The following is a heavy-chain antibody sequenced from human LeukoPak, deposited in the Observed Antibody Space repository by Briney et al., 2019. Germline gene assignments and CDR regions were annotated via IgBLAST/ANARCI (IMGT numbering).Heavy chain of an antibody. J-gene: IGHJ4*02. CDR1: GYSFTSYW. Sequence: GESLKISCKGSGYSFTSYWIGWVRQMPGKGLEWMVIINPSDSDTRYCPSFQGQVTISADKSISTAYMQWTSLKGSDTAMYYCARHRSDSSSSPIDYWGQGTLVTVSS. CDR3: ARHRSDSSSSPIDY. V-gene: IGHV5-51*01. CDR2: INPSDSDT. D-gene: IGHD6-6*01.